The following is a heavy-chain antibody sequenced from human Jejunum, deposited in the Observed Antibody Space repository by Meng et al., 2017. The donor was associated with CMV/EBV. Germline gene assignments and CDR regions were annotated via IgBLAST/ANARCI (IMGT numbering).Heavy chain of an antibody. CDR1: GDSISSGDYS. J-gene: IGHJ4*02. Sequence: QVQLQGSGPRLVKPSQTLSLTCTVSGDSISSGDYSWNGIRQSPGKGLEWIGYIYYNGNAYYNPSLQSRVSISVDTSKNEFSLNLNSVTAADTALYFCARGGIFRGIDYWGQGTLVTVSS. CDR3: ARGGIFRGIDY. D-gene: IGHD3-10*01. V-gene: IGHV4-30-4*08. CDR2: IYYNGNA.